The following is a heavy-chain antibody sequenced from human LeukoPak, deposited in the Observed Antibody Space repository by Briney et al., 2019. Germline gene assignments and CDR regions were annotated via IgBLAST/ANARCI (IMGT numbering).Heavy chain of an antibody. J-gene: IGHJ4*02. V-gene: IGHV1-18*04. CDR2: ISPYNDKA. D-gene: IGHD3-10*01. CDR1: GYAFTSYG. Sequence: ASVKVSCKASGYAFTSYGFHWVRQAPGQGLEWMGWISPYNDKANYAQKFQGRVTLTTDTSTSTAYLELRSLRSDDTAIYYCARDNNRIPLLRGFDYGGQETLVPVPS. CDR3: ARDNNRIPLLRGFDY.